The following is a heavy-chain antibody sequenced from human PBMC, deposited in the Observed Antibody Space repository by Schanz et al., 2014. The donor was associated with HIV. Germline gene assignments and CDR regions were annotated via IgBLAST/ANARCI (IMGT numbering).Heavy chain of an antibody. CDR3: AREGMEQMVNILDV. CDR2: IYHSGST. V-gene: IGHV4-31*03. J-gene: IGHJ6*02. Sequence: QVQVQESGPGLVKPWQTLSLTCNVSGGSISRGGYYWSWIRQHPGKGLEWIGYIYHSGSTYYNPSLKTRVTISVDTSKNQFSLKLRSVTAADTAVYYCAREGMEQMVNILDVWGQGTRVNVSS. CDR1: GGSISRGGYY. D-gene: IGHD6-13*01.